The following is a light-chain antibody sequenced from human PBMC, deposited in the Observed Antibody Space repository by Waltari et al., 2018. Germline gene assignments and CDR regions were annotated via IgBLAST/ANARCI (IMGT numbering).Light chain of an antibody. CDR3: QEVNSYPSIT. Sequence: QLTQSPSFLSASVGDRVTISCRASRGISSYLAWYQQKPGQAPRLLIYAGSTLHSGVPSRVSGSGSGTEFTLTISSLQPEDFAPYYCQEVNSYPSITFGQGTRLE. J-gene: IGKJ5*01. CDR1: RGISSY. V-gene: IGKV1-9*01. CDR2: AGS.